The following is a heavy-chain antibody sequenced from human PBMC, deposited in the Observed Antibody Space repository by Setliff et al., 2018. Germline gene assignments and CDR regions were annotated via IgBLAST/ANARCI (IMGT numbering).Heavy chain of an antibody. D-gene: IGHD3-3*01. J-gene: IGHJ5*02. CDR2: IYYSGST. Sequence: TSETLSLTCTVSGGSISSSSYYWGWIRQPPGKGLEWIGSIYYSGSTYYNPSLKSRVTISVEKSKNQFSLKLSSVTAADTAVYYCARGRGLEWLPESWFDPWGQGTLVTVSS. CDR1: GGSISSSSYY. V-gene: IGHV4-39*01. CDR3: ARGRGLEWLPESWFDP.